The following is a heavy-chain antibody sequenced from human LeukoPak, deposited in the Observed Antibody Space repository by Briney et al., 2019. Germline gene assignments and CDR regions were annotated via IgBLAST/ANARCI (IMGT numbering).Heavy chain of an antibody. V-gene: IGHV3-21*01. J-gene: IGHJ3*02. CDR2: ISSSSYI. D-gene: IGHD6-19*01. CDR3: ARDLRDSSGWYLPKAFDI. Sequence: GGSLRLSCAASGFTFSSYSMNWVRQAPGKGLEWVSSISSSSYIYYADSVKGRFTISRDNAKNSLYLQMNSLRAEDTAVYYCARDLRDSSGWYLPKAFDIWGQGTMVTVSS. CDR1: GFTFSSYS.